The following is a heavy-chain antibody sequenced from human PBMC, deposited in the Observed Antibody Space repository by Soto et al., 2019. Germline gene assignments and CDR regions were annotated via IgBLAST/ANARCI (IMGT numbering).Heavy chain of an antibody. CDR1: GFTFSSYA. CDR3: AKDDGSGWYSALTDY. J-gene: IGHJ4*02. CDR2: ISGSGGST. Sequence: PGGSLRLSCAASGFTFSSYAMSWVRQAPGKGLEWVSAISGSGGSTYYADSVKGRFTISRDNSKNTLYLQMNSLRAEDTAVYYCAKDDGSGWYSALTDYWGQGTLVTVSS. D-gene: IGHD6-19*01. V-gene: IGHV3-23*01.